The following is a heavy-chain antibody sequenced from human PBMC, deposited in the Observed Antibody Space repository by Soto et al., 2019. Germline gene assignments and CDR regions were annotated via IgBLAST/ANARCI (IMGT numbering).Heavy chain of an antibody. CDR2: MNPNSGNT. CDR1: GYTFTSYD. CDR3: ARGDLNYYGSGSPTGDY. V-gene: IGHV1-8*01. J-gene: IGHJ4*02. D-gene: IGHD3-10*01. Sequence: QVQLVQSGAAVKKPGASVKVSCKASGYTFTSYDINWVRQATGQGLEWMGWMNPNSGNTGYAQKFQGRVTMTRNTSISTAYMELSSLRSEDTAVYYCARGDLNYYGSGSPTGDYWGQGTLVTVSS.